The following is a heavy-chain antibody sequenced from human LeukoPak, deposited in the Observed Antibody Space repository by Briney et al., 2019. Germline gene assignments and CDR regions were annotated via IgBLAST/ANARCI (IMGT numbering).Heavy chain of an antibody. D-gene: IGHD3-3*01. Sequence: GGSLRLSCAASGFTFSSYSMNWVRQAPGKGLEWVSGINWNGGSTGYADSVKGRFTISRDNAKNSLYLQMNSLRAEDTALYHCARRITIFGVVSKYYYYGMDVWGQGTTVTVSS. CDR2: INWNGGST. V-gene: IGHV3-20*01. J-gene: IGHJ6*02. CDR3: ARRITIFGVVSKYYYYGMDV. CDR1: GFTFSSYS.